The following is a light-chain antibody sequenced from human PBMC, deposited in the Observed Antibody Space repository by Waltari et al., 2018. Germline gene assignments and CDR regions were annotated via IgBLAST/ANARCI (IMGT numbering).Light chain of an antibody. J-gene: IGLJ3*02. CDR3: GSWDSSLGIGV. Sequence: QSVLTQAPSVSAAPGQPVTIPCSGTTPNIGNNYVSLYQQLPGAAPKIVIYEDNRRPSGIPDRFSGSKSGASATLGITGLQTGDEADYYCGSWDSSLGIGVLGGGTRLTVL. V-gene: IGLV1-51*01. CDR2: EDN. CDR1: TPNIGNNY.